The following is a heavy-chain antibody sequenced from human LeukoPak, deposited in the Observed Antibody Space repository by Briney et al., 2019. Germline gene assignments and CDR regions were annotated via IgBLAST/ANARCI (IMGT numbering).Heavy chain of an antibody. CDR2: INPRDSDT. CDR3: ARWGGYCSGGNCYPLYYFDY. J-gene: IGHJ4*02. CDR1: GYSFTNYW. V-gene: IGHV5-51*01. Sequence: GESLKISCKGSGYSFTNYWIGWGRQMPGKGLEWMGIINPRDSDTRYSPSFQGQVTISADKSISTAYLQWSSLKASDTAMYYCARWGGYCSGGNCYPLYYFDYWGQGTLVTVSS. D-gene: IGHD2-15*01.